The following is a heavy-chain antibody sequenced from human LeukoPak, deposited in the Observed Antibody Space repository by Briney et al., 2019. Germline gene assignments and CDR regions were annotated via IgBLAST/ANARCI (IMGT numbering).Heavy chain of an antibody. J-gene: IGHJ5*02. V-gene: IGHV3-7*01. Sequence: GGSLRLSCAASGFTFRRHWMSWVRQAPGKGLEWVANMRDDGSEEFYVNSVKGRFAISRDNAKTSLYLEMNSLRAEDTAVYYCARGGLATIYNWFDPWGQGTLVTVSS. D-gene: IGHD5-12*01. CDR3: ARGGLATIYNWFDP. CDR1: GFTFRRHW. CDR2: MRDDGSEE.